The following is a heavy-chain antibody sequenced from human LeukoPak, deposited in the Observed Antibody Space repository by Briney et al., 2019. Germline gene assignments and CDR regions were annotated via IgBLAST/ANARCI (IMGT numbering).Heavy chain of an antibody. CDR2: IDWNDDK. CDR1: GFSLSTRGMR. J-gene: IGHJ3*02. CDR3: ARTLGPRRGAFDI. Sequence: SGPALVKPTQTLTLTCTFSGFSLSTRGMRVRWIRQPPGEALEWLARIDWNDDKFYSTSLKTRLTISKDTSKNQVVLTMTNMDPVDTATYYCARTLGPRRGAFDIWGQGTMVTVSS. V-gene: IGHV2-70*04.